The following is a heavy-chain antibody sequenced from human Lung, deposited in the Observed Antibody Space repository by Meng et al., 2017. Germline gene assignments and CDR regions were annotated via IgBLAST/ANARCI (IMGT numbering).Heavy chain of an antibody. D-gene: IGHD4-11*01. Sequence: QVQLQQWGAGLLKPPEPLSLPCVVSGGSFSDYYWSWIRQSPGKGLEWIGEINHSGSTNYNPSLESRATISVDTSQNNLSLKLSSVTAADSAVYYCARGPTTMAHDFDYWGQGTLVTVSS. CDR1: GGSFSDYY. J-gene: IGHJ4*02. CDR3: ARGPTTMAHDFDY. CDR2: INHSGST. V-gene: IGHV4-34*01.